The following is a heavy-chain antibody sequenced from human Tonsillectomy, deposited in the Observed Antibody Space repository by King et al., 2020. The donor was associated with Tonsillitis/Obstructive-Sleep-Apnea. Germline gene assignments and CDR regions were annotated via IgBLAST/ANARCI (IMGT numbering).Heavy chain of an antibody. CDR1: VDSINNNHW. Sequence: QLQESGPGLVKPSGTLSLTCAVSVDSINNNHWWSWVRQPPGKGLEWMGDVWHSGSTNYKPSLKSRVTISVDKSPNQFSLNLRSVTPADTAVYYCARVVDFYYYMDVWGKGTTVTVSS. CDR3: ARVVDFYYYMDV. V-gene: IGHV4-4*02. J-gene: IGHJ6*03. D-gene: IGHD3-16*02. CDR2: VWHSGST.